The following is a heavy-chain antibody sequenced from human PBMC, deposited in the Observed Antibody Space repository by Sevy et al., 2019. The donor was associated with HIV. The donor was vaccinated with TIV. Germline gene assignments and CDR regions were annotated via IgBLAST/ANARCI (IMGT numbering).Heavy chain of an antibody. CDR2: IRPDGSDK. V-gene: IGHV3-7*01. D-gene: IGHD3-10*01. CDR3: ARGFGLDC. J-gene: IGHJ4*02. Sequence: GGSLRLSCAASGFTFSPYWMTWVRQAPGKGLEWVANIRPDGSDKYYVDSVKGRFTISRDNAKNSLYLQMNSLSADDTAMYYGARGFGLDCWGQGALVTVSS. CDR1: GFTFSPYW.